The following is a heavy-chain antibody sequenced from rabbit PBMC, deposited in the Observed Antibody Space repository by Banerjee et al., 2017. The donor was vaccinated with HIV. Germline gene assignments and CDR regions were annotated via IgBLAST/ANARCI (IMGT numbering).Heavy chain of an antibody. CDR3: ARDLDGVIGWNFGW. D-gene: IGHD4-1*01. J-gene: IGHJ2*01. CDR2: IDAGSSTFT. CDR1: GVSFSISSY. Sequence: QEQLVESGGDLVKPGASLTLTCTASGVSFSISSYICWVRQAPGKGLEWIACIDAGSSTFTYFATWAKGRFTISRTSSTTVTLQMTSLTAADTATYFCARDLDGVIGWNFGWRGPGTLVTVS. V-gene: IGHV1S45*01.